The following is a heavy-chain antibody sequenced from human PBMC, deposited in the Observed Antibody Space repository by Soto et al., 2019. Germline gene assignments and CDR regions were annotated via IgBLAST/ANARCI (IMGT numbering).Heavy chain of an antibody. CDR1: GFDFYSHT. Sequence: EVHLLQSGGGLLQPGGSMRLSCSASGFDFYSHTMIWVRQAPGKGLEWVASIGNSGDISNYGDSVKGRFTISRDNSKNTLYLQMNSLRAEDTALYFCARRQVGATKGKSWFDSWGQGTLVTVSS. CDR2: IGNSGDIS. CDR3: ARRQVGATKGKSWFDS. V-gene: IGHV3-23*01. J-gene: IGHJ5*01. D-gene: IGHD1-26*01.